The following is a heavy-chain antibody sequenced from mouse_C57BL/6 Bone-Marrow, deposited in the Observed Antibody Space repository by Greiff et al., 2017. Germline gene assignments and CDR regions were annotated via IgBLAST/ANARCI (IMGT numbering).Heavy chain of an antibody. CDR3: TRLLRDGYYYAMDY. D-gene: IGHD3-2*02. Sequence: VQLKQSGTVLARPGASVKMSCKTSGYTFTSYWMHWVKQRPGQGLEWIGALYPGNSDTSYNQKFKGKAKLTAVTSASTAYMELSSLTNEDSAVYYCTRLLRDGYYYAMDYWGQGTSVTVSS. CDR1: GYTFTSYW. CDR2: LYPGNSDT. J-gene: IGHJ4*01. V-gene: IGHV1-5*01.